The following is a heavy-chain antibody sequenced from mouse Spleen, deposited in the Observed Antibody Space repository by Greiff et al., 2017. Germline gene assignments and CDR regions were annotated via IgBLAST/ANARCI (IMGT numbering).Heavy chain of an antibody. CDR2: ISSGGSYT. D-gene: IGHD1-1*01. Sequence: EVQLVESGGGLVKPGGSLKLSCAASGFTFSSYAMSWVRQTPEKRLEWVATISSGGSYTYYPDSVKGRFTISRDNAKNTLYLQMSSLRSEDTAMYYCARHSTRGPWFAYWGQGTLVTVSA. J-gene: IGHJ3*01. V-gene: IGHV5-9-3*01. CDR1: GFTFSSYA. CDR3: ARHSTRGPWFAY.